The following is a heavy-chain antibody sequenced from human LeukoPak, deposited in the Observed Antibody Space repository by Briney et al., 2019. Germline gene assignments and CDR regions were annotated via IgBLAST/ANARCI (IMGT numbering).Heavy chain of an antibody. Sequence: PGGSLRLSCAVSGFTFSSFAMTWVRQAPGKGLEWVSSIVTGRDVNYADSVKGRFTISGDSAKNSLYLQMNSLRAEDAAVYYCARDKPGIAAPDVWGKGTTVTVSS. CDR3: ARDKPGIAAPDV. CDR2: IVTGRDV. CDR1: GFTFSSFA. J-gene: IGHJ6*04. D-gene: IGHD6-13*01. V-gene: IGHV3-21*01.